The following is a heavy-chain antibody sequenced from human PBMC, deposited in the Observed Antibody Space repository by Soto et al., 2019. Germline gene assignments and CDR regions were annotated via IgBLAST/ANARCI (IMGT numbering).Heavy chain of an antibody. CDR2: IIPIFGTA. Sequence: SVKVSCKASGGTFSSYTISWVRQAPGQGLEWMGGIIPIFGTANYAQKFQGRVTITADESTSTAYMELSSLRSEDTAVYYCARDLYCSSTSCYNLLGYYGMDVWGQGTTVTVSS. D-gene: IGHD2-2*02. CDR3: ARDLYCSSTSCYNLLGYYGMDV. CDR1: GGTFSSYT. V-gene: IGHV1-69*13. J-gene: IGHJ6*02.